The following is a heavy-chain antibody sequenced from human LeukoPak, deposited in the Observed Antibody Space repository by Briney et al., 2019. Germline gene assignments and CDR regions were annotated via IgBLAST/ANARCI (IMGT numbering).Heavy chain of an antibody. D-gene: IGHD6-19*01. CDR1: GASISTIISY. CDR3: ARDQGAVAGIDP. V-gene: IGHV4-39*07. Sequence: SETLSLTCTVSGASISTIISYWGWIRQTPGKGLEWIGSIYYSGTTCYNPSLESRVTISIDTSKNQFSVKLTSVTAADTAVYYCARDQGAVAGIDPWGQGTLVTVSS. CDR2: IYYSGTT. J-gene: IGHJ5*02.